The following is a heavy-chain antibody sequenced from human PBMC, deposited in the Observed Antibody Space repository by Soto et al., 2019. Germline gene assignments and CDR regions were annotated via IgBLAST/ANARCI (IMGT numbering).Heavy chain of an antibody. V-gene: IGHV4-34*01. CDR2: INHSGST. Sequence: SETLSLTCAVYGGSFSGYYWSWIRQPPGKGLEWIGEINHSGSTNYNPSLKSRVTISVDKSSRTAYLQWSSLKASDTAIYYCARHPDTYDSFWSGYYPGSYFDYWGQGTLVTVSS. J-gene: IGHJ4*02. CDR1: GGSFSGYY. D-gene: IGHD3-3*01. CDR3: ARHPDTYDSFWSGYYPGSYFDY.